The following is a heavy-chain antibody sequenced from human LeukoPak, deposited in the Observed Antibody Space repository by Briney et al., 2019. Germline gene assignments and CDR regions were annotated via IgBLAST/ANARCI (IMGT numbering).Heavy chain of an antibody. V-gene: IGHV3-30*02. J-gene: IGHJ4*02. D-gene: IGHD5-18*01. CDR3: AKDPRGYSYGNYFDY. Sequence: GGSLRLSCAASGFTFSSYGMHWVRQAPGKGLEGVAFIRYDGSNKYYADSVKGRFTISRDNSKNTLYLQMNSLRAEDTAVYYCAKDPRGYSYGNYFDYWGQGTLVTVSS. CDR2: IRYDGSNK. CDR1: GFTFSSYG.